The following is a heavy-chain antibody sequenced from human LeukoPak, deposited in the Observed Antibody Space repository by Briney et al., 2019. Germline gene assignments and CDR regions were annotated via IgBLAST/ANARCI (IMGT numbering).Heavy chain of an antibody. J-gene: IGHJ4*02. D-gene: IGHD2-21*02. CDR1: GYTFTGYY. CDR3: AREGSYCVGGDCYSFDF. CDR2: INANSGDT. V-gene: IGHV1-2*02. Sequence: GASVKVSCKASGYTFTGYYMHWVRQAPGQGLEWMGWINANSGDTKYAQKFQGRVTMTRDTSISTAYMDLNSLRSDDTAVYYCAREGSYCVGGDCYSFDFWGQGTLITVSS.